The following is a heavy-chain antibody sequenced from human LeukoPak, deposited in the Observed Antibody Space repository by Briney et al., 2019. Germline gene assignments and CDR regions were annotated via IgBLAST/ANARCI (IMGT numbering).Heavy chain of an antibody. V-gene: IGHV4-31*03. D-gene: IGHD3-10*01. J-gene: IGHJ4*02. Sequence: SETLSLTCTVSGGSISSGGYYWSWIRQHPGKGLEWIGYIYYSGSTYYNPSLKSRVTISVDTSKNQFSLKLSSVTAADTAVCYCASGSGSPSYFDYWGQGTLVTVSS. CDR2: IYYSGST. CDR1: GGSISSGGYY. CDR3: ASGSGSPSYFDY.